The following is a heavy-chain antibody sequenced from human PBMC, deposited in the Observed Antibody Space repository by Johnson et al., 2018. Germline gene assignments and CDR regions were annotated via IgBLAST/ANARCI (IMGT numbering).Heavy chain of an antibody. J-gene: IGHJ3*02. CDR1: GFTFDDYA. CDR2: ISWNSGSI. V-gene: IGHV3-9*01. Sequence: EVQLVESGGGLVQPGRSLRLSCAASGFTFDDYAMHWVRPAPGKGLEWVSGISWNSGSIGYADSVKGRFTIARDNATNSLYLQMNRLRAEDTALYYCAKVTGGSGWYGDACDIWGQGTMVTVSS. D-gene: IGHD6-19*01. CDR3: AKVTGGSGWYGDACDI.